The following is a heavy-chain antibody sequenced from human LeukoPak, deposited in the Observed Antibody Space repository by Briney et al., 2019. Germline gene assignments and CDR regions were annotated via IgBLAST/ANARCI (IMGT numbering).Heavy chain of an antibody. J-gene: IGHJ4*02. CDR2: IYHTGST. CDR3: ARGSHPVTGTLGGYFDP. Sequence: GSLRLSCTVSGFTVSSNSMSWVRQAPGKGLEWIGSIYHTGSTYYNPSLKSRVTISLDASNKQFSLRLSSVTAADTAVCYCARGSHPVTGTLGGYFDPWGQGTLVTVSS. V-gene: IGHV4-59*05. CDR1: GFTVSSNS. D-gene: IGHD6-19*01.